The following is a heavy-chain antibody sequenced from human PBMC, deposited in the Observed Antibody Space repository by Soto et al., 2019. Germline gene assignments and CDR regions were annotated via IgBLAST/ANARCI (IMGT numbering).Heavy chain of an antibody. CDR2: IYYSGST. D-gene: IGHD2-21*01. J-gene: IGHJ4*02. CDR3: AREYAYIIDY. Sequence: PSETLSLTCTVSGGSISSYYWSWIRQPPGKGLEWIGYIYYSGSTNYNPSLKSRVTISVDTSKNQLSLKLSSVTSADTGLYFCAREYAYIIDYWAQGTVVTVSS. V-gene: IGHV4-59*01. CDR1: GGSISSYY.